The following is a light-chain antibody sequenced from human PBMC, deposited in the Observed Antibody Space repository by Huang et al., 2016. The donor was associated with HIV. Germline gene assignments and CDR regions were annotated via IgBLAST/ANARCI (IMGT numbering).Light chain of an antibody. CDR1: QSLIYSDGNTY. CDR3: MQGTHWPKT. Sequence: VVMTQSPLSLPVTLGQPASVSCRSSQSLIYSDGNTYLNWFQQRPGQSPRRLIYKVSNRDSWVPDRFSGSGSGTDFTIKISRVEAEYVGIYYCMQGTHWPKTFGQGTKVKIK. J-gene: IGKJ1*01. CDR2: KVS. V-gene: IGKV2-30*01.